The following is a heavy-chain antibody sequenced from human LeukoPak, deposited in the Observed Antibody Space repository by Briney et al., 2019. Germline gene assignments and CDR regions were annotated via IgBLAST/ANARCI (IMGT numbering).Heavy chain of an antibody. Sequence: SVTLSLTCTVSGGSIRSSHWSWIRQPPGKGLEFIGYIYYSGTSNYNPSLKSRVTMSVDTSNNQFSLKLNSVTAADTAVYYCAKAAGYSTIYWFDPWGQGTLVTVSS. CDR2: IYYSGTS. CDR1: GGSIRSSH. J-gene: IGHJ5*02. D-gene: IGHD6-13*01. V-gene: IGHV4-59*01. CDR3: AKAAGYSTIYWFDP.